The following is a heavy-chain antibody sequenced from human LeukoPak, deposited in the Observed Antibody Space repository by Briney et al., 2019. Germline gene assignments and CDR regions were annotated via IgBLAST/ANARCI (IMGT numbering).Heavy chain of an antibody. V-gene: IGHV1-46*01. J-gene: IGHJ5*02. CDR2: INPSGGNT. CDR1: GYTLTRYY. Sequence: GASVKVSCKXSGYTLTRYYLHWVRQAPGQGLEWMGIINPSGGNTNYPQKLQGRVTMTRDMSTSTVYMELRSLRSEDTAVYYCARGSAVVAGQASWFDPWGQGTLVTVSS. D-gene: IGHD6-25*01. CDR3: ARGSAVVAGQASWFDP.